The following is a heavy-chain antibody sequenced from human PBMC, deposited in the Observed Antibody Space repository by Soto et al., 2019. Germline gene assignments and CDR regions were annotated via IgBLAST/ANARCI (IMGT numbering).Heavy chain of an antibody. CDR1: GFTFSGSA. CDR2: IRDKAHSYAT. Sequence: VQLVESGGGLVQPGGSLKLSCAASGFTFSGSAMHWVRQASGKGLEWVGRIRDKAHSYATAYAASVQGRFTISRDDSKNTAYLQLNSLKIEDTAIYYCTRLENGMDVWGQGTTVTVSS. J-gene: IGHJ6*02. D-gene: IGHD1-1*01. V-gene: IGHV3-73*02. CDR3: TRLENGMDV.